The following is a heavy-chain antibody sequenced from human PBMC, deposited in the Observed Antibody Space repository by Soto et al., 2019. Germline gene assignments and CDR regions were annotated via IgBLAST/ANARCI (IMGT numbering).Heavy chain of an antibody. CDR2: IYYSGST. V-gene: IGHV4-31*03. D-gene: IGHD3-22*01. CDR3: ARDGPGGYYHFDY. CDR1: GDSISSAGYY. Sequence: QVQLQESGPGLVKPSQTLSLTCTVSGDSISSAGYYWSWIRQHPGKGLEWIGYIYYSGSTYYNPSLNGRVTISVATSKNQLSLKLSSVTAADTAVYYCARDGPGGYYHFDYWGQGTLVTVSS. J-gene: IGHJ4*02.